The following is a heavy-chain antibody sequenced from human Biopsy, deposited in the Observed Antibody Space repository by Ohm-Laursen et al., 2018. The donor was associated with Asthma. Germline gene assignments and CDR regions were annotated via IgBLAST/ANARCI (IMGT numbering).Heavy chain of an antibody. CDR1: GFTFSGYT. Sequence: SLRLSCAASGFTFSGYTMNWVRQAPGKGLEWVSSITSSSSYIFYADSVKGRFTISRDNPRNSLYLQMNSLRAEDTAVYYCGRDAPTGGYIDYWGLGTLVTVSS. J-gene: IGHJ4*02. CDR3: GRDAPTGGYIDY. D-gene: IGHD3-10*01. CDR2: ITSSSSYI. V-gene: IGHV3-21*01.